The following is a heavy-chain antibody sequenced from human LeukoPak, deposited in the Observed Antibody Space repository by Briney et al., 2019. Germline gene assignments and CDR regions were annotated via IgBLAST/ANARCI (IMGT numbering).Heavy chain of an antibody. CDR1: GGSISSSSYY. CDR2: IYYSGST. V-gene: IGHV4-39*01. D-gene: IGHD5-24*01. CDR3: ARQAWLFDY. Sequence: SETLSLTCTVSGGSISSSSYYWGWIRQPPGKGLEWIGSIYYSGSTYYNPSLNSRVTISVGTSKSQFSLKLSSVTAADTAVYYCARQAWLFDYWGQGTLVTVSS. J-gene: IGHJ4*02.